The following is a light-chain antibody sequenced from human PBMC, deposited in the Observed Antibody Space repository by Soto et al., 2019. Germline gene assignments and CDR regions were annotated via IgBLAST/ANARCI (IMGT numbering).Light chain of an antibody. J-gene: IGLJ2*01. V-gene: IGLV2-14*01. CDR3: SSYSSSSTHVV. CDR2: DVS. CDR1: SSDVGGYNY. Sequence: QFALTQPASVSGSPGQSITISCTGTSSDVGGYNYVSWYQQHPGKAPKFMIYDVSNRPSGVSNRFSGSKSGNTASLTISGLQAEDEADYYCSSYSSSSTHVVFGGGTKLTVL.